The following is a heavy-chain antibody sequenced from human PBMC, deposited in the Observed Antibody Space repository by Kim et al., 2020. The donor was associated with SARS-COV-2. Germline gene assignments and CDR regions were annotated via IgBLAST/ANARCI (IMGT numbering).Heavy chain of an antibody. CDR3: AREAPSSSGATLIDY. Sequence: PSSKSRVTIAVDTSKNQFSLKLSSVTAADTAVYYCAREAPSSSGATLIDYWGQGTLVTVSS. V-gene: IGHV4-59*01. D-gene: IGHD6-13*01. J-gene: IGHJ4*02.